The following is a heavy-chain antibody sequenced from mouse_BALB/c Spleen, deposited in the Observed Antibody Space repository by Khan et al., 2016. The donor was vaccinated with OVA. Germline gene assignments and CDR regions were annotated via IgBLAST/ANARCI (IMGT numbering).Heavy chain of an antibody. J-gene: IGHJ3*01. D-gene: IGHD2-14*01. CDR3: VRDGAYHRSDGWLAY. Sequence: VQLQESGAELARPGASVKMSCKASGYTFTRYTMHWIKKRPGQGLEWIGYINPSNGYTNYNQKFKDKATLTTDKSSTTAYLQLSSLTSDESAVXECVRDGAYHRSDGWLAYWGQGTLVTVSA. CDR2: INPSNGYT. V-gene: IGHV1-4*01. CDR1: GYTFTRYT.